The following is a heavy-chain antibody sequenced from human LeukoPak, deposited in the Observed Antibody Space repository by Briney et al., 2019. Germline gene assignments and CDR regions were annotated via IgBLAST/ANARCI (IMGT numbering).Heavy chain of an antibody. J-gene: IGHJ4*02. CDR1: GFTFSSYA. Sequence: GGSLRLSCAASGFTFSSYAMSWVRQAPGKGLEWVSAISGSGGSTYYADSVKGRFTISRDNSKNTLYPQMNSLRAEDTAVYYCAKCGGGSSGWPYFDYWGQGTLVTVSS. D-gene: IGHD6-19*01. V-gene: IGHV3-23*01. CDR2: ISGSGGST. CDR3: AKCGGGSSGWPYFDY.